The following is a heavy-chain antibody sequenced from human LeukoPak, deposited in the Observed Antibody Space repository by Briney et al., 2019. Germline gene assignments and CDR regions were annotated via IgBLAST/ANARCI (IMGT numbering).Heavy chain of an antibody. D-gene: IGHD4-17*01. CDR3: VRDFDGDYDAFDM. J-gene: IGHJ3*02. Sequence: GRSLRLSCAVSGFIFDDFAMHWVRQVPGKGLEWVSGISWNSDYIRYADSVKGRFTISRDNAKNSLNLQITSLRPEDTALYFFVRDFDGDYDAFDMWGQGTKVTVSS. V-gene: IGHV3-9*01. CDR2: ISWNSDYI. CDR1: GFIFDDFA.